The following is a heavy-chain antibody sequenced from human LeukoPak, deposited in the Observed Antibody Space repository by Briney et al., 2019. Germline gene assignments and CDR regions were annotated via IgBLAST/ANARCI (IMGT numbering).Heavy chain of an antibody. Sequence: GGSLRLFCTVSGVTVSGNSRSWVRQAPGKGLEWVSFIYSDDTHYSDSVKGPFTISTDTSTNTLYLKMTSLRAEDTAVYYCARSNSGYDCGQGTLATVSS. D-gene: IGHD5-12*01. V-gene: IGHV3-66*03. CDR2: IYSDDT. J-gene: IGHJ4*02. CDR1: GVTVSGNS. CDR3: ARSNSGYD.